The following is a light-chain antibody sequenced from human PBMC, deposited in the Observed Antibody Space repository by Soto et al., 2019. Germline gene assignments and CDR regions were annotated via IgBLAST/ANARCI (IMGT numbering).Light chain of an antibody. CDR3: QQSYTTPWT. Sequence: DIQMTQSPTSLSASVGDRVTITCRASQSINTYLSWYQQKPGRAPRLLIYTTSSLQSGVPSKFSGSASGTDFTLTISSLQPEDFATYYCQQSYTTPWTFGQGTKVEIK. J-gene: IGKJ1*01. CDR2: TTS. V-gene: IGKV1-39*01. CDR1: QSINTY.